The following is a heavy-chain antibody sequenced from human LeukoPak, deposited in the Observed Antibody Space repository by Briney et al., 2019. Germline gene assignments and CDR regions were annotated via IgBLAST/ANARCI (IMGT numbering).Heavy chain of an antibody. CDR1: GGYISSVAYH. D-gene: IGHD3-3*01. CDR2: IYTSGCT. J-gene: IGHJ4*01. Sequence: SETLSLTCTVSGGYISSVAYHRSGPRQPAGKGLEWIGRIYTSGCTNYNPSLKTRVTISADTSKYQLSLKLNSETPADTDVYHGARAYEGWGHGALGTVS. CDR3: ARAYEG. V-gene: IGHV4-61*02.